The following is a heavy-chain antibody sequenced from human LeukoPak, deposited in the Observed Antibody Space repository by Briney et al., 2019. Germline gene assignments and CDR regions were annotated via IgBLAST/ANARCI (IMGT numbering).Heavy chain of an antibody. CDR1: GGSISSSSYY. CDR2: IYYSGST. CDR3: AREREGLGVGYFDY. J-gene: IGHJ4*02. Sequence: SETLSLTCTVSGGSISSSSYYWGWIRQPPGKGLEWIGSIYYSGSTYYNPSLKSRVTISVDTSKNQFSLKLSSVTAADTAVYYCAREREGLGVGYFDYWGQGTLVTVSS. V-gene: IGHV4-39*07. D-gene: IGHD3-16*01.